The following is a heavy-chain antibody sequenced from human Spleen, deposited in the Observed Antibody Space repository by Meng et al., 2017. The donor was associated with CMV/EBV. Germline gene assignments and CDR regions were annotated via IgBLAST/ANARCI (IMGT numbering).Heavy chain of an antibody. V-gene: IGHV3-66*03. CDR3: ASIAAAGPLHPLDY. CDR1: GFTVSSNY. J-gene: IGHJ4*02. Sequence: GESLKISCAASGFTVSSNYMSWVRQAPGKGLEWVSVIYSCGSTYYADSVKGRFTISRDNSKNTLYLQMNSLRAEDTAVYYCASIAAAGPLHPLDYWGQGTLVTVSS. D-gene: IGHD6-13*01. CDR2: IYSCGST.